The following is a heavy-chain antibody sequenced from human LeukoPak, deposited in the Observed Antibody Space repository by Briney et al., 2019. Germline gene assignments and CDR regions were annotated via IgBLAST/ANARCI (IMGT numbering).Heavy chain of an antibody. D-gene: IGHD6-13*01. CDR3: ARGRPAAGDHFGMDV. J-gene: IGHJ6*02. V-gene: IGHV3-48*03. Sequence: GGSLRLSCAASGFTFSSYEMNWVRQAPGKGLEWISYISSSGSTIYYPDSVKGRFTISRDNAQNSLYLQMNSLSDDDTAVYYCARGRPAAGDHFGMDVWGQGTLVTVSS. CDR2: ISSSGSTI. CDR1: GFTFSSYE.